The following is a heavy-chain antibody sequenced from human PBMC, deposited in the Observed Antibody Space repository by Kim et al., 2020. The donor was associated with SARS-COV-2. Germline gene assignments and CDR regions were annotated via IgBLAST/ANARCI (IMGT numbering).Heavy chain of an antibody. CDR1: GFTFSSYE. CDR3: ARSTKLRYVGPGDY. Sequence: GGSLRLSCAASGFTFSSYEMNWVRQAPGKGLEWVSYISSSGSTIYYADSVKGRFTISRDNAKNSLYLQMNSLRAEDTAVYYCARSTKLRYVGPGDYWGQGTLGTVSS. V-gene: IGHV3-48*03. D-gene: IGHD3-9*01. J-gene: IGHJ4*02. CDR2: ISSSGSTI.